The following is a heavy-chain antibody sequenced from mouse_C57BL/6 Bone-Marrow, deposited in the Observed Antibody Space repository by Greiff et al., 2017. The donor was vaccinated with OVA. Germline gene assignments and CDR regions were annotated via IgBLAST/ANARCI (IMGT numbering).Heavy chain of an antibody. CDR1: GYTFTSYW. CDR2: IYPGNSDT. CDR3: SGTWAY. J-gene: IGHJ3*01. Sequence: EVKLVESGTVLARPGASVKMSCKTSGYTFTSYWMHWVKQRPGQGLEWIGAIYPGNSDTSYNQKFKGKDKLTAVTSASTAYMELSSLTNEDSAVYYCSGTWAYWGQGTLVTVSA. V-gene: IGHV1-5*01. D-gene: IGHD4-1*01.